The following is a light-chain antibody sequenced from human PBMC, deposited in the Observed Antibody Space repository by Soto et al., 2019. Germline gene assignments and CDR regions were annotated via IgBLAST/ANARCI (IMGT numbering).Light chain of an antibody. CDR1: RSVSDSL. V-gene: IGKV3-20*01. J-gene: IGKJ1*01. Sequence: EIVLTQSPATLSLSPGERATLSCRADRSVSDSLLTWFQQKPRQAARLLIFGTSNRAPGIPDRFSGSGSGTDFPLTISRLEPEDFAVYYCQHYSDSSWTFGQGTRVEIQ. CDR3: QHYSDSSWT. CDR2: GTS.